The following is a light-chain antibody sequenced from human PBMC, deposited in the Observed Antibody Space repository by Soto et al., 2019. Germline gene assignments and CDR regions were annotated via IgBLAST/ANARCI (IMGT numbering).Light chain of an antibody. V-gene: IGKV3-15*01. CDR2: GAS. CDR3: QQYNSWPLIT. CDR1: QSVGGD. J-gene: IGKJ5*01. Sequence: IVMTQSPATLSVSPGERAILSCRASQSVGGDLAWYQRKPGQAPRLLIYGASSRAPGIPTRFSGSGSGTEFTLTISSLQSENFAVYYCQQYNSWPLITFGPGTRLEIK.